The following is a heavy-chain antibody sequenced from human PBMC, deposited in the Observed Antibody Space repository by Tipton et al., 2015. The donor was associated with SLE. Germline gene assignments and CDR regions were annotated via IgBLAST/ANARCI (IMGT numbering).Heavy chain of an antibody. Sequence: SLRLSCAASGFTFSDYYMSWIRQAPGKGLEWVSYISSSSSYTNYADSVKGRFTISRDNAKNSLYLQMNSLRAEDTAVYYCARDIDFWSGFYYGMDVWGQGTTVTVSS. CDR2: ISSSSSYT. V-gene: IGHV3-11*05. D-gene: IGHD3-3*01. CDR3: ARDIDFWSGFYYGMDV. J-gene: IGHJ6*02. CDR1: GFTFSDYY.